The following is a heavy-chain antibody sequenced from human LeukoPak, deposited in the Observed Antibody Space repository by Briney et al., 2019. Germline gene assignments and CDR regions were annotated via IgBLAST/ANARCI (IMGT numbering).Heavy chain of an antibody. J-gene: IGHJ4*02. D-gene: IGHD4-23*01. Sequence: GSLRLSCAASGFTFSSYSMNWIRQPPGKGLEWIGYIYYSGSTNYNPSLKSRVTISVDTSKNQFSLKLSSVTAADTAVYYCAGGDTVVLGNNYWGQGTLVTVSS. V-gene: IGHV4-59*08. CDR3: AGGDTVVLGNNY. CDR2: IYYSGST. CDR1: GFTFSSYS.